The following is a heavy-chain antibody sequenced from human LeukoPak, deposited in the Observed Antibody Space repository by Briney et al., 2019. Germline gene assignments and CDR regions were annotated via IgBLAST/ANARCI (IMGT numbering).Heavy chain of an antibody. D-gene: IGHD3-10*01. J-gene: IGHJ5*02. CDR2: IYYSGST. V-gene: IGHV4-59*08. CDR3: ARRINTNYYYGSGSYGDWFDP. Sequence: SETLSPTCTVSGGSISSYYWSWIRQPPGKGLEWIGYIYYSGSTNYNPSLKSRVTISVDTSKNRFSLKLSSVTAADTAVYYCARRINTNYYYGSGSYGDWFDPWGQGTLVTVSS. CDR1: GGSISSYY.